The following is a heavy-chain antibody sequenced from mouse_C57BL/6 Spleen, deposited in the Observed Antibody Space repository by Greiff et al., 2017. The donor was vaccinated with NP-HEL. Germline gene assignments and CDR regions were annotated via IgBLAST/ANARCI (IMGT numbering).Heavy chain of an antibody. D-gene: IGHD2-5*01. J-gene: IGHJ2*01. CDR1: GYTFTEYT. CDR3: ARHEDVAYSNYPWYFDY. CDR2: FYPGSGSI. V-gene: IGHV1-62-2*01. Sequence: QVQLQQSGAELVKPGASVKLSCKASGYTFTEYTIHWVKQRSGQGLEWIGWFYPGSGSIKYNEKFKDKATLTADKSSSTVYMELSRLTSEDSAVYFCARHEDVAYSNYPWYFDYWGQGTTLTVSS.